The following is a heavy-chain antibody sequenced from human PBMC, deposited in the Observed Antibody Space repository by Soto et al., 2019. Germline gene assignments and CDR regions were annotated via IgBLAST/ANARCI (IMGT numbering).Heavy chain of an antibody. D-gene: IGHD2-21*01. CDR2: IYPGDSDT. J-gene: IGHJ6*02. CDR1: GYSFTSYW. CDR3: ARHQVASRHYYYGMDV. Sequence: GESLKISCKGSGYSFTSYWIGWVRQMPGKGLEWMGIIYPGDSDTRYSPSFQGQVTISADKSISTAYLQWSSLKASDTAMYYCARHQVASRHYYYGMDVWGQGTTVTVSS. V-gene: IGHV5-51*01.